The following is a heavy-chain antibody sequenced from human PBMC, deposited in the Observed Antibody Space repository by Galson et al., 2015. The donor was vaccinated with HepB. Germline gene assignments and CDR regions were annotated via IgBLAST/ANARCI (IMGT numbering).Heavy chain of an antibody. CDR3: ARSKWGVDYSNYKNWFNP. CDR1: GYNFTSYA. Sequence: SVKVSCKASGYNFTSYAMHWVRQAPGQRLEWMGWINAYNGNTKYAQKFQGRVTITTDTSANIGHMELSSLRSEDTAVYYCARSKWGVDYSNYKNWFNPWGQGALVTVSS. J-gene: IGHJ5*02. V-gene: IGHV1-3*01. D-gene: IGHD4-11*01. CDR2: INAYNGNT.